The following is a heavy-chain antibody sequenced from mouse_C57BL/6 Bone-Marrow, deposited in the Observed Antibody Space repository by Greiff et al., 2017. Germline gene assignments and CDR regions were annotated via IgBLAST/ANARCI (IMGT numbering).Heavy chain of an antibody. D-gene: IGHD2-5*01. CDR1: GYTFTSYW. CDR2: IHLSDSDT. CDR3: AIRALYYSIFAY. J-gene: IGHJ3*01. Sequence: QVQLQPPWAELVKPGASVKVSCKASGYTFTSYWMHWVKQRPGQGLEWIGRIHLSDSDTNSNQKFKVKATLTVDKSSSTAYMQLSSLTSEDAAVYYCAIRALYYSIFAYWGQGTLVTVSA. V-gene: IGHV1-74*01.